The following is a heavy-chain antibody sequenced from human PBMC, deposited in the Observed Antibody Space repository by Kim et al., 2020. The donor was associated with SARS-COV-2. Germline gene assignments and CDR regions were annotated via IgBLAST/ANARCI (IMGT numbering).Heavy chain of an antibody. J-gene: IGHJ4*02. CDR2: ISWNSGSI. CDR1: GFTFDDYA. D-gene: IGHD1-1*01. Sequence: GGSLRRSCAVSGFTFDDYAMHWVRQAPGKGLEWVSGISWNSGSIGYADSVKGRFTISRDNAKNSLYLQMNSLRAEDTALYYCAKDQAAVGTGYFDYWGQGTLVTVSS. CDR3: AKDQAAVGTGYFDY. V-gene: IGHV3-9*01.